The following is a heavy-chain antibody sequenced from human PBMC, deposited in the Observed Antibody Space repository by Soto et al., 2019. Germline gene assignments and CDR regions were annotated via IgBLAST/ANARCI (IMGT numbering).Heavy chain of an antibody. Sequence: QVQLVQSGAEVKKPGASVKVSCKASGYTFTSYGISWVRQAPGQGLEWMGWISAYNGNTNYAQKLQGRVTMTTDTSTSTAYMGLRSLRSDDTAVYYCARDLGALGYCSGGSCTAGHFADYWGQGTLITVSS. D-gene: IGHD2-15*01. J-gene: IGHJ4*02. V-gene: IGHV1-18*01. CDR3: ARDLGALGYCSGGSCTAGHFADY. CDR1: GYTFTSYG. CDR2: ISAYNGNT.